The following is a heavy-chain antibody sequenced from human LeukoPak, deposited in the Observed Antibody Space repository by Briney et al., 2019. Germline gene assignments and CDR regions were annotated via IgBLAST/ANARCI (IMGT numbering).Heavy chain of an antibody. V-gene: IGHV4-59*01. Sequence: SETLSLTCAVSGGSISSYYWSWIRQRPGKGLERIGYIYYSGSTNYNPSLKSRVTISVDTSKNQFSLKLSSVTAADTAVYYCARARRYYGSGSYSLDLWGRGTLVTVSS. CDR1: GGSISSYY. J-gene: IGHJ2*01. CDR3: ARARRYYGSGSYSLDL. CDR2: IYYSGST. D-gene: IGHD3-10*01.